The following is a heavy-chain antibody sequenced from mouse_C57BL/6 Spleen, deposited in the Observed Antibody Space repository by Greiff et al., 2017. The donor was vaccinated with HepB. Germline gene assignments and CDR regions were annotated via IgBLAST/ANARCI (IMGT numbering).Heavy chain of an antibody. CDR1: GYTFTSYW. Sequence: VQLQQPGAELVRPGSSVKLSCKASGYTFTSYWMHWVKQRPIQGLEWIGNIDPSDSETHYNQKFKDKATLTVDKSSSTAYMQLSSLTSEDSAVYYCARGAYDGYSSMDYWGQGTSVTVSS. D-gene: IGHD2-3*01. CDR3: ARGAYDGYSSMDY. V-gene: IGHV1-52*01. J-gene: IGHJ4*01. CDR2: IDPSDSET.